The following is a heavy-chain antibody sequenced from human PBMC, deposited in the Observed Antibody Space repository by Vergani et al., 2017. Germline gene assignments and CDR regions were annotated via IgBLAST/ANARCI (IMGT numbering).Heavy chain of an antibody. CDR1: GGPFSGGSHY. D-gene: IGHD1-26*01. CDR2: IYNTGGT. V-gene: IGHV4-61*02. J-gene: IGHJ4*02. CDR3: GKVSSGFVA. Sequence: QVQLKESGPGLVGPSETLSLTCTVPGGPFSGGSHYWSWIRQSAGKGLEWIGRIYNTGGTNYDPSLKTRVTMSVDTSKNQFSLKPASVTAADTAIYYCGKVSSGFVAWGPGTPVTVSS.